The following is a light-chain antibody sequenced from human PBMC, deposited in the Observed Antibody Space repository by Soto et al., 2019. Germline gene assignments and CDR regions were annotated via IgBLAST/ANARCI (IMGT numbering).Light chain of an antibody. J-gene: IGLJ1*01. Sequence: QSVLTKPPSVSAAPGQKVTISCSGSSSNIGNNYVSWYQQLPGTAPKLLIYENNKRPSGIPDRFSGSKSGTSATLGITGLQTGDEADYYCGTWDSSVSAYVFGTGTKLTVL. CDR1: SSNIGNNY. V-gene: IGLV1-51*02. CDR3: GTWDSSVSAYV. CDR2: ENN.